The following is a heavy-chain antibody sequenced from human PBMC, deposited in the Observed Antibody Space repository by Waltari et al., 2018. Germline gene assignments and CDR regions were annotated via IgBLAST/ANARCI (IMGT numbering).Heavy chain of an antibody. CDR2: INIAWSGA. V-gene: IGHV3-74*01. CDR3: ARGVPDYSSLAY. J-gene: IGHJ4*02. D-gene: IGHD4-4*01. CDR1: GFTFSSYW. Sequence: EVQLVESVGTLVQPGGSLRLSCAVSGFTFSSYWMHWVRQAQGQGLLCLARINIAWSGAVYADSVKGRFTISRDNAKNTLYLQMNSLRADDTAVYYCARGVPDYSSLAYWGQGTLVTVSS.